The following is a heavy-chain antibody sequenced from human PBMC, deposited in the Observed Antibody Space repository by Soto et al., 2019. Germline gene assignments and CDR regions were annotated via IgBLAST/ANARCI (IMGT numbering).Heavy chain of an antibody. V-gene: IGHV1-2*02. J-gene: IGHJ4*02. D-gene: IGHD2-2*01. CDR1: GYTFTGYY. CDR3: ARGYIVVVPAAMVPGY. CDR2: INPNSGGT. Sequence: GSVKVSCKASGYTFTGYYMHWVRQAPGRGLEWMGWINPNSGGTNYAQKFQGRVTMTRDTSVSTAYMELSRLRSDDTAAYYCARGYIVVVPAAMVPGYWGQGTLVTVSS.